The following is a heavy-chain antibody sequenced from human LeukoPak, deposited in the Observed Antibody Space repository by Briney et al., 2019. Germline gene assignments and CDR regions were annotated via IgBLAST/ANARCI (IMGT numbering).Heavy chain of an antibody. J-gene: IGHJ6*02. V-gene: IGHV4-59*12. CDR1: GGSISSYY. D-gene: IGHD3-9*01. CDR3: ARKSQILRYFDWPTHGMDV. Sequence: PSETLSPTCTVSGGSISSYYWSWIRQPPGKGLEWIGYIYYSGSTNYNPSLKSRVTISVDTSKNQFSLKLSSVTAADTAVYYCARKSQILRYFDWPTHGMDVWGQGTTVTVS. CDR2: IYYSGST.